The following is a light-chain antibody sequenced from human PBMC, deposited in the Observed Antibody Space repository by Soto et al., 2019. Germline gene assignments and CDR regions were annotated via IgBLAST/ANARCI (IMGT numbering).Light chain of an antibody. CDR2: EVS. CDR1: SSDVGGYSY. V-gene: IGLV2-14*01. CDR3: SSYTSSTTLNYV. J-gene: IGLJ1*01. Sequence: QSALPQPASVSGSPGQSITISCTGTSSDVGGYSYVSWYQHHPGKAPKLLIYEVSNRPSGISNRFSGSKSGNTASLTISGLQAEDEADYYCSSYTSSTTLNYVFGTGTKVTVL.